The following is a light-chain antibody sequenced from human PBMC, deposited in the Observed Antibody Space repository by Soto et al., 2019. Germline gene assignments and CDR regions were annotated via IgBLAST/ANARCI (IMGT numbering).Light chain of an antibody. J-gene: IGKJ2*01. Sequence: EIVLTQSPDTLSLSPGERATLSCRASQSVSSTYLAWYQQKPGQAPRLLIYGASSRATGIPDRFSGSGSGTDFTLTIRSLEPEDFAVYYCQQYGASPYTFGQGTKLETK. V-gene: IGKV3-20*01. CDR3: QQYGASPYT. CDR2: GAS. CDR1: QSVSSTY.